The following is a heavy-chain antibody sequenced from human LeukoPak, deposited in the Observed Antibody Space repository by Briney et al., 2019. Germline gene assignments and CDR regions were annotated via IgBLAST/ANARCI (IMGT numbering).Heavy chain of an antibody. D-gene: IGHD5-18*01. CDR3: ARHRAAMVTGIDY. Sequence: GESLRISCKGSGYSFTSYWIGWVRQMPGKGLEWMGIIYPGDSDTRYSPSFQGQVTISADKSISTAYLQWSSLKASDTAMYYCARHRAAMVTGIDYWGQGTLVTVSS. J-gene: IGHJ4*02. CDR2: IYPGDSDT. V-gene: IGHV5-51*01. CDR1: GYSFTSYW.